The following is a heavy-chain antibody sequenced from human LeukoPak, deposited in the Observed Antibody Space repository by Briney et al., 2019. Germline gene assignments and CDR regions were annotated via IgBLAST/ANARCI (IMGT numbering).Heavy chain of an antibody. V-gene: IGHV3-33*06. CDR3: AKDPSRDGYNTGDY. J-gene: IGHJ4*02. D-gene: IGHD5-24*01. CDR2: IWYDGSNK. CDR1: GFTFSSYG. Sequence: GGSLRLSCAASGFTFSSYGMHWVRQAPGKGLEGVAVIWYDGSNKYYADSVKGRFAISRDNSKNTLYLQMNSLRAEDTAVYYCAKDPSRDGYNTGDYWGQGTLVTVSS.